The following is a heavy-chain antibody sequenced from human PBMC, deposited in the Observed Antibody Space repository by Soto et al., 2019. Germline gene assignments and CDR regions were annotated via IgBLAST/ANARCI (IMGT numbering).Heavy chain of an antibody. V-gene: IGHV4-4*07. D-gene: IGHD6-13*01. CDR2: VYTNRAT. J-gene: IGHJ5*01. CDR3: ASEEAETVGDGYWLDH. Sequence: SESRSLTRTVYGDSFRGYYWSWIRQPAGKGLEWIGRVYTNRATNYNPSLTSRVTVSVDTSRNQFSLKVRFVTAADTAVYYCASEEAETVGDGYWLDHWGKGTLVTVSS. CDR1: GDSFRGYY.